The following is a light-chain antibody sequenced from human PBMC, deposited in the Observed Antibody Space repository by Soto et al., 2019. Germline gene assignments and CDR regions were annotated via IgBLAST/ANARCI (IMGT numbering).Light chain of an antibody. CDR1: QSVSSN. CDR3: HEYNTWPWT. J-gene: IGKJ1*01. CDR2: DAS. Sequence: EILITQSPATLSVSPGERATLSCRASQSVSSNLAWYQQKPGQAPRLIIYDASSRDTGIPDRFSGSGSGTECILTISRLQSEDFAVYYCHEYNTWPWTFGQGTKVDI. V-gene: IGKV3D-15*01.